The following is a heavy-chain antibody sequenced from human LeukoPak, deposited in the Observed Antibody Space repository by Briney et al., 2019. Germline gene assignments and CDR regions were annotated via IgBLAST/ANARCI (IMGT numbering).Heavy chain of an antibody. CDR2: IYPGDSDT. Sequence: GESLKISCKGSGYSFTSYWIGWVRQMPGKGLEWMGIIYPGDSDTRYSPSFQGRVAISADKSISTAYLQWSSLKASDTAMYYCARQRFTMRAYAGNWFDPWGQGTLVTVSS. D-gene: IGHD3-10*01. CDR3: ARQRFTMRAYAGNWFDP. J-gene: IGHJ5*02. V-gene: IGHV5-51*01. CDR1: GYSFTSYW.